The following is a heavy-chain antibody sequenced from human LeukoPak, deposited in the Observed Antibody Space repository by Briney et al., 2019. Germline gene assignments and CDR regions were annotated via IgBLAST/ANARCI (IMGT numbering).Heavy chain of an antibody. CDR3: AKSGIAAAGINY. V-gene: IGHV3-30*18. J-gene: IGHJ4*02. CDR1: GFTFSSYG. Sequence: GRSLRLSCAASGFTFSSYGMHWVRQAPGKALEWVAVISYDGSNKYYADSVKGRFTISRDNSKNTLYLQMNSLRAEDTAVYYCAKSGIAAAGINYWGQGTLVTVSS. CDR2: ISYDGSNK. D-gene: IGHD6-13*01.